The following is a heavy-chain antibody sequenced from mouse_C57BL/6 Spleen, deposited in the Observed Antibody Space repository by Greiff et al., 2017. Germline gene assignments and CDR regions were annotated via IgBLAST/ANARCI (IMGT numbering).Heavy chain of an antibody. CDR3: AMGTVVATGDFDY. V-gene: IGHV1-74*01. CDR1: GYTFTSYW. D-gene: IGHD1-1*01. J-gene: IGHJ2*01. Sequence: VQLQQPGAELVKPGASVKVSCKASGYTFTSYWLHWVKQRPGQGLEWIGRIHPSDSDTNYNQKFKGKATLTVDKSSSTAYMQLSSLTSEDSAVYYCAMGTVVATGDFDYWGQSTALTVSS. CDR2: IHPSDSDT.